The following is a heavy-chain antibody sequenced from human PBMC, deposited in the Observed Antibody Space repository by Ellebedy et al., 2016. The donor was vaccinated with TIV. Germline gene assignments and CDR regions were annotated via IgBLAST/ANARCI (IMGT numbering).Heavy chain of an antibody. CDR2: IGGDDRT. CDR3: AKDLSWWSASDY. J-gene: IGHJ4*02. D-gene: IGHD3-16*01. Sequence: PGGSLRLSCAASGFNIGSNAMSRVRQTPGKGLEWVAGIGGDDRTHYAHFVEGRFTIARDRFQSTLHLEMSSLRVEDTAIYYCAKDLSWWSASDYWGQGALVTVSS. V-gene: IGHV3-23*01. CDR1: GFNIGSNA.